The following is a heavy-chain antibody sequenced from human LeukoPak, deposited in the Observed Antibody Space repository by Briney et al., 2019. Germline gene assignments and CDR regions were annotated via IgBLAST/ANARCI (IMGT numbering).Heavy chain of an antibody. Sequence: PGGSLRLSCAASGFTFSSYAMSWVRQAPGKGLEWVSAISGSGGSTYYADSVKGRFTISRDNSKNTLYLQMNSLRAEDTAVYYCAKDPLSITMVRGVPAFDYWGQGTLVTVSS. D-gene: IGHD3-10*01. J-gene: IGHJ4*02. CDR2: ISGSGGST. CDR1: GFTFSSYA. V-gene: IGHV3-23*01. CDR3: AKDPLSITMVRGVPAFDY.